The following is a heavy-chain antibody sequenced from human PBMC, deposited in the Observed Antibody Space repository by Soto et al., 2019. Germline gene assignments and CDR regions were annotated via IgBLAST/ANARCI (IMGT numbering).Heavy chain of an antibody. CDR3: ARGRDFLQLYPSDFDY. Sequence: SPTLSLTCAISGDSVSSNSAAWNWIRQSPSRGLEWLGRTYYRSKWYNDYAVSVKSRITINPDTSKNQFSLQLNSVTPEDTAVYYCARGRDFLQLYPSDFDYWGQGTLVTVSS. CDR1: GDSVSSNSAA. D-gene: IGHD6-13*01. V-gene: IGHV6-1*01. J-gene: IGHJ4*02. CDR2: TYYRSKWYN.